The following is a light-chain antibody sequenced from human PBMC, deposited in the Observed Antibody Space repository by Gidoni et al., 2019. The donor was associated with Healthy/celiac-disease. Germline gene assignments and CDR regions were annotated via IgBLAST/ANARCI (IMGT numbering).Light chain of an antibody. J-gene: IGLJ2*01. CDR1: SSDVGGYNY. CDR2: EVS. V-gene: IGLV2-8*01. CDR3: SSYAGSLNLGVV. Sequence: QSALTQPPSASGSPGQSVTISCTGTSSDVGGYNYVSWYQQHPGKAPKLMIYEVSKRPSGVPDRFSGSKSGNTASLTVSGLQAEDEADYYCSSYAGSLNLGVVFGGGTKLTVL.